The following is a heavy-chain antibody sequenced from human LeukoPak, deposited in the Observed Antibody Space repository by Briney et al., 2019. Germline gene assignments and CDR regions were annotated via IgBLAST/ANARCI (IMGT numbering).Heavy chain of an antibody. CDR1: GGSINTYY. V-gene: IGHV4-4*09. CDR2: IYSTGNT. D-gene: IGHD3-3*01. CDR3: AKHDTVFGAAHFYMDV. J-gene: IGHJ6*03. Sequence: PSETLSLTCAVPGGSINTYYWSWIRQPPGKGLECVGYIYSTGNTNYNPSLKGRVTISLDTSKNQFSLNLSSVTAADTAVYYCAKHDTVFGAAHFYMDVWGKGTTVTVSS.